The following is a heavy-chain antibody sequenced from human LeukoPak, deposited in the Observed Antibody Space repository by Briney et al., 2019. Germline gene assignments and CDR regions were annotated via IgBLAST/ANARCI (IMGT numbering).Heavy chain of an antibody. Sequence: GASVKVSCKASGYTFTTYYMHWVRQAPGQGLEWMGGIIPIFGTANYAQKFQGRVTITADESTSTAYMELSSLRSEDTAVYYCARSSGTMVRGVIISSTFDYWGQGTLVTVSS. CDR1: GYTFTTYY. J-gene: IGHJ4*02. CDR2: IIPIFGTA. V-gene: IGHV1-69*13. CDR3: ARSSGTMVRGVIISSTFDY. D-gene: IGHD3-10*01.